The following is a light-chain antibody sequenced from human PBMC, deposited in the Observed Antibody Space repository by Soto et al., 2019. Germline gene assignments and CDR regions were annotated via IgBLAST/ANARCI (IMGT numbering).Light chain of an antibody. CDR3: QQYGSSGT. V-gene: IGKV3-20*01. J-gene: IGKJ1*01. CDR2: GAS. Sequence: VLTQSQRTMSLSPGEIATLSCRATQTVFSNYIGWYQQKPGQAPRLLIYGASNRATGIPDRFSGSGSGTDFTLTISRLEPEDFAVYYCQQYGSSGTFGQGTKVDIK. CDR1: QTVFSNY.